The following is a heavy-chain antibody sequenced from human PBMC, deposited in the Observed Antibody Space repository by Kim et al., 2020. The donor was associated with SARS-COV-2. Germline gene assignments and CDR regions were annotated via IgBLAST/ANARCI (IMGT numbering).Heavy chain of an antibody. CDR1: GGSISSSSYY. CDR3: ARDEPQSGQLAARGFHS. Sequence: SETLSLTCTASGGSISSSSYYWGWIRQPPGKGLEWIGSIYYSGSTYYNPSLKSRVTISVDTSKNQFSLKLSSVIAADTAVYYCARDEPQSGQLAARGFHSWGQGTLVTVSS. J-gene: IGHJ4*02. D-gene: IGHD6-13*01. CDR2: IYYSGST. V-gene: IGHV4-39*07.